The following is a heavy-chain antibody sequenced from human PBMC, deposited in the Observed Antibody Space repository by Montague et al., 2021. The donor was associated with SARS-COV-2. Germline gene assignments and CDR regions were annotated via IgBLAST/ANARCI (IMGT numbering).Heavy chain of an antibody. Sequence: SETLSLTCTVSGDSRSDEYWRWFRQPPGKGLEWIGYIYYGGSTNNNPSLKSRVTISVDVSNNQFSLKLSSVTAADTAVYYCAREAFGGVIDHWGQGTLVTVSS. J-gene: IGHJ4*02. CDR1: GDSRSDEY. CDR3: AREAFGGVIDH. CDR2: IYYGGST. D-gene: IGHD3-16*01. V-gene: IGHV4-59*01.